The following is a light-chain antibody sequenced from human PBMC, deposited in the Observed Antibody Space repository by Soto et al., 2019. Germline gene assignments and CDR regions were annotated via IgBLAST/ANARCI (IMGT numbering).Light chain of an antibody. CDR1: HSVSSSY. CDR2: GAS. J-gene: IGKJ5*01. CDR3: QKYGSSPPIT. V-gene: IGKV3-20*01. Sequence: EIVLTQSPGTLSLSPGERATLSCRASHSVSSSYLAWYQQKPGQAPRLLIYGASSRATGIPDRFTGSGSGTAFTLTISRFEPEDFAVYYCQKYGSSPPITFGQGTRLEIK.